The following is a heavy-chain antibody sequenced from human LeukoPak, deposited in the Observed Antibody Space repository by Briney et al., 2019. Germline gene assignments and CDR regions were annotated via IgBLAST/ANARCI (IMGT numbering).Heavy chain of an antibody. J-gene: IGHJ4*02. D-gene: IGHD6-13*01. CDR2: TYYRSKWYY. CDR3: GREAAAGWVED. CDR1: GDSVSSNSAV. V-gene: IGHV6-1*01. Sequence: SQTLSLTCAISGDSVSSNSAVWNWIRQSPSRGFEWLGRTYYRSKWYYDYAISVKSRININPDTSKNQFSPQLNSVTPEDTAVYYCGREAAAGWVEDWGQGTLVTVSP.